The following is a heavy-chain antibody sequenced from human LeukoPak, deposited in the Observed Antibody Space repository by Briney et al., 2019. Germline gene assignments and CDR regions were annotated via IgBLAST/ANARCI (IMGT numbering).Heavy chain of an antibody. Sequence: ASVKVSCKASGYTFNSCPLTWVRQAPGGGFEWVGWITADNFNTNYAQTFQGRVTLTKETSTNTAYMEMRSLMSDDTAVYYCARVRTPFGVVASPDALDVWGQGTPVTVSS. J-gene: IGHJ3*01. D-gene: IGHD3-3*01. V-gene: IGHV1-18*01. CDR1: GYTFNSCP. CDR3: ARVRTPFGVVASPDALDV. CDR2: ITADNFNT.